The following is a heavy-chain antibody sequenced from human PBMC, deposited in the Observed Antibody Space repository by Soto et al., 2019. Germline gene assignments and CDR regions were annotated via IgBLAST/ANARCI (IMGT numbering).Heavy chain of an antibody. Sequence: ASETLSLTCTVSGGSVSSYYWGWMRQPPGKGLQWIAYIYYTGSTNYNPSLKSRATISIDTSRNQFSLKLTSVTAADTAVYYCVRRFCGSNCYDFFDSWGQGTLVTVSS. CDR3: VRRFCGSNCYDFFDS. CDR1: GGSVSSYY. D-gene: IGHD2-21*02. V-gene: IGHV4-59*08. CDR2: IYYTGST. J-gene: IGHJ4*02.